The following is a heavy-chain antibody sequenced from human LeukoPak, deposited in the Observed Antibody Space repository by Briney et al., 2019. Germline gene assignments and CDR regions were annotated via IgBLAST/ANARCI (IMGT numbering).Heavy chain of an antibody. Sequence: AGGSLRLSCAAPGFTVSIYWMHSVRHAPGKGLVWVSRINSDGSSTSYADTVKGRFTISRDNAKNTMYLQMNSLRAEDTAVYHFARDPGYSYGYSASDAFDIWGQGTMVTVSS. V-gene: IGHV3-74*01. D-gene: IGHD5-18*01. CDR2: INSDGSST. CDR1: GFTVSIYW. J-gene: IGHJ3*02. CDR3: ARDPGYSYGYSASDAFDI.